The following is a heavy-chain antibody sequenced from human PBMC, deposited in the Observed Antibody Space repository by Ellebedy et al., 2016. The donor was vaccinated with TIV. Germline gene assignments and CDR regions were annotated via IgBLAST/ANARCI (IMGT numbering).Heavy chain of an antibody. J-gene: IGHJ6*02. V-gene: IGHV1-24*01. CDR1: GYTLTDLS. D-gene: IGHD1-26*01. CDR2: FDPEDGET. CDR3: ARERGFGSYYYGMDV. Sequence: ASVKVSCKVSGYTLTDLSMHWVRQAPGKGLEWMGGFDPEDGETIYAQKFQGRVTLTRDTSTGTVYMDLSSLRSEDTAVYYCARERGFGSYYYGMDVWGQGTTVIVSS.